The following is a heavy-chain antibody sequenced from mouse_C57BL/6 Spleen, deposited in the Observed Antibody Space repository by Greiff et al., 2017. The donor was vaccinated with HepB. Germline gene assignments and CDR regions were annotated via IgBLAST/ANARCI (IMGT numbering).Heavy chain of an antibody. V-gene: IGHV1-63*01. CDR2: IYPGGGYT. D-gene: IGHD3-2*02. Sequence: VQLQESGAELVRPGTSVKMSCKASGYTFTNYWIGWAKQRPGHGLEWIGDIYPGGGYTNDNEKFKGKATLTADKSSSTAYMQFSSLTSEDSAIYYCARWAAQAGGFAYWGQGTLVTVSA. J-gene: IGHJ3*01. CDR3: ARWAAQAGGFAY. CDR1: GYTFTNYW.